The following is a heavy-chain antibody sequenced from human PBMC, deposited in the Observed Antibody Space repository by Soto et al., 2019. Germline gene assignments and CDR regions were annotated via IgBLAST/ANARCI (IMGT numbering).Heavy chain of an antibody. D-gene: IGHD2-2*01. CDR1: GYTFTSYY. J-gene: IGHJ4*02. Sequence: ASVKVSCKASGYTFTSYYMHWVRQAPGQGLEWMGIINPSGGSTSYAQKFQGRVTMTRDTSTSTVYMELSSLRSEDTAVYYCARGGGPGVPAATPAYWGQGTLVTLSS. CDR3: ARGGGPGVPAATPAY. CDR2: INPSGGST. V-gene: IGHV1-46*01.